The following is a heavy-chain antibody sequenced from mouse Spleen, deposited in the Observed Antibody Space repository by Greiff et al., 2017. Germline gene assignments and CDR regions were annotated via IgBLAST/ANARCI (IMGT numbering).Heavy chain of an antibody. Sequence: VQLQQSGAELVKPGASVKLSCKASGYTFTSYWMQWVKQRPGQGLEWIGEIDPSDSYTNYNQKFKGKATLTVDTSSSTAYMQLSSLTSEDSAVYYCARGGSSNYFDYWGQGTTLTVSS. D-gene: IGHD1-1*01. CDR3: ARGGSSNYFDY. CDR2: IDPSDSYT. CDR1: GYTFTSYW. V-gene: IGHV1-50*01. J-gene: IGHJ2*01.